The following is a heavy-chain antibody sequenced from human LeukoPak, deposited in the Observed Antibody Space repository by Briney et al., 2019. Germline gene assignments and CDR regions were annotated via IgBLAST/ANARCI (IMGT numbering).Heavy chain of an antibody. D-gene: IGHD4-11*01. CDR2: INPNSGGT. Sequence: ASVKVSCKASGYTFTGFYIHWVRQAPGQGLEWMGRINPNSGGTNYAQKFQGRVTMTRDTSISTAYMELSRLRSDDTAVYYCARPHTVLYNWFDPWGQGTLVTVSS. V-gene: IGHV1-2*06. CDR1: GYTFTGFY. J-gene: IGHJ5*02. CDR3: ARPHTVLYNWFDP.